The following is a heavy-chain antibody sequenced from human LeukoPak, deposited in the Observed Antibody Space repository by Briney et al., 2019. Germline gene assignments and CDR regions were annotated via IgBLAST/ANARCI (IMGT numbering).Heavy chain of an antibody. J-gene: IGHJ5*02. CDR1: GYTFTGYY. D-gene: IGHD4-17*01. V-gene: IGHV1-2*02. Sequence: ASVKVSCKASGYTFTGYYMHWVRQAPGQGLEWLGWINPNSGGTKYAQKFQGRVTMTRDTSIRTAYMELSGLRFDGTAVYYCARDHGDYVQYNWFDPWGQGTLVTVSS. CDR2: INPNSGGT. CDR3: ARDHGDYVQYNWFDP.